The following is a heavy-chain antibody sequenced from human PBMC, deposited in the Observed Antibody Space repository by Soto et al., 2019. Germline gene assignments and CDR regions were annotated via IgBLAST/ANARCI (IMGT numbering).Heavy chain of an antibody. CDR2: ISSSSSTI. V-gene: IGHV3-48*01. CDR1: GFTFSSYS. D-gene: IGHD3-16*02. CDR3: AREHFMITFGGVIVDLHDAFDI. Sequence: EVQLVESGGGLVQPGGSLRLSCAASGFTFSSYSMNWVRQAPGKGLEWVSYISSSSSTIYYADSVKGRFTISRDNAKNSLYLQMNSLRAEDTAVYYCAREHFMITFGGVIVDLHDAFDIWGQGTMVTVSS. J-gene: IGHJ3*02.